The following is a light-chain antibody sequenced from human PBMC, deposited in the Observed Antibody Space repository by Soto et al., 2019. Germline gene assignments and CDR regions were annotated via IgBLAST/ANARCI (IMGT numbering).Light chain of an antibody. J-gene: IGKJ1*01. CDR3: QQYNNYWT. CDR1: QSISHW. V-gene: IGKV1-5*03. Sequence: DIQMTQSPSTLSASVGDRVTITCRASQSISHWLGWYQQKPGKAPNLLIYKASSLESGVPSRFSGSGSGTEFTLTISSLQPDDFATYYCQQYNNYWTFGQGTKVEIK. CDR2: KAS.